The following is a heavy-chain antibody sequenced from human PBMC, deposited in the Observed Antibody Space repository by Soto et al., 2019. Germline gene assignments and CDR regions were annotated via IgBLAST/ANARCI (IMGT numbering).Heavy chain of an antibody. CDR3: ARALIAAAEYYFDY. J-gene: IGHJ4*02. D-gene: IGHD6-13*01. V-gene: IGHV4-30-2*01. CDR1: GGSISSGGYS. CDR2: IYHSGST. Sequence: SETLSLTCAVSGGSISSGGYSWSWIRQPPGKGLEWIGYIYHSGSTYYNPSLKSRVTISVDRSKNQFSLKLSSVTAADTAVYYCARALIAAAEYYFDYWGQGTLVTVSS.